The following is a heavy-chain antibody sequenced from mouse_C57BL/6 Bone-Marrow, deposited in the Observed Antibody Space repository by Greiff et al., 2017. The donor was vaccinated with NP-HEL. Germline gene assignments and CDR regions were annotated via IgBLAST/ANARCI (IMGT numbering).Heavy chain of an antibody. D-gene: IGHD2-2*01. CDR1: GYTFTSYD. CDR3: ARGRYGYHWYFDV. Sequence: VQLQQSGPELVKPGASVKLSCKASGYTFTSYDINWVQQRPGQGLEWIGWIYPRDGSTKYNEKFKGKATLTVDTSSSTAYMELHSLTSEDSAVYFCARGRYGYHWYFDVWGTGTTVTVSS. J-gene: IGHJ1*03. V-gene: IGHV1-85*01. CDR2: IYPRDGST.